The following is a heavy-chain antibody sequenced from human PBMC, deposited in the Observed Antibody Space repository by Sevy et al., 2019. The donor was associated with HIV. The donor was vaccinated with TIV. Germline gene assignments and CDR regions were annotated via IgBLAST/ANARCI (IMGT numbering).Heavy chain of an antibody. CDR2: INPNSGGT. CDR3: ARGVPQWLVEGDY. Sequence: ASVKVSCKASGYTFTGYYMHWVRQAPGQGLEWMGWINPNSGGTNYEQKFQGRVTMTRDTSISTAYMELSRLRSDDTAVYYCARGVPQWLVEGDYWGQGTLVTVSS. J-gene: IGHJ4*02. D-gene: IGHD6-19*01. CDR1: GYTFTGYY. V-gene: IGHV1-2*02.